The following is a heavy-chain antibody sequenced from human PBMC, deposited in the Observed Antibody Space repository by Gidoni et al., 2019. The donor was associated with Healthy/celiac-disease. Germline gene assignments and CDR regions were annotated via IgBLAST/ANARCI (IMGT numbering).Heavy chain of an antibody. Sequence: AGFTFSSYSMNWVRQAPGKGLEWVSSISSSSSYIYYADSVKGRFTISRDNAKNSLYLQMNSLRAEDTAVYYCARGGSGWYVGYWGQGTLVTVSS. J-gene: IGHJ4*02. CDR1: GFTFSSYS. D-gene: IGHD6-19*01. V-gene: IGHV3-21*01. CDR2: ISSSSSYI. CDR3: ARGGSGWYVGY.